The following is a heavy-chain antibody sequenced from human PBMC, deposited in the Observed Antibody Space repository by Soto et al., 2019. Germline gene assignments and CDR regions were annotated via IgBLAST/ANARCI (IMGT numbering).Heavy chain of an antibody. CDR3: ARDRYCSGGSCYRDTSDI. Sequence: PGGSLRLSCAASGFTFSRYEMNWVRQAPGKGLEWVSYISSSGSTIYYVDSVKGRFTISRDNAKNSLYLQMNRLRVEDTAVYYCARDRYCSGGSCYRDTSDIWGQGTMVTVSS. D-gene: IGHD2-15*01. J-gene: IGHJ3*02. V-gene: IGHV3-48*03. CDR1: GFTFSRYE. CDR2: ISSSGSTI.